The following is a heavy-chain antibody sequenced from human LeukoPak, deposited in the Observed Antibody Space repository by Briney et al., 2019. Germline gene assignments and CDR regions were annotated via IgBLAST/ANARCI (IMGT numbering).Heavy chain of an antibody. J-gene: IGHJ4*02. CDR2: IYYSGNT. CDR1: GGSIRNIDHY. V-gene: IGHV4-39*01. Sequence: SETLSLTRTVSGGSIRNIDHYWGWIRQPPGKGLEWIGSIYYSGNTYYNPSLKSRVTISVDTSKNQFSLKLSSVTAADTAVYYCARRARGYYFDYWGQGTLVTVSS. CDR3: ARRARGYYFDY.